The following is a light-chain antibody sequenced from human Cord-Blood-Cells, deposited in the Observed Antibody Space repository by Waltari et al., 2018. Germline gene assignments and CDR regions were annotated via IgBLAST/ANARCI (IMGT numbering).Light chain of an antibody. V-gene: IGLV2-14*01. Sequence: QSALTQPASVPGSPGQSTTISCTGTSSDVGGYNYVSWYPQHPGKAPTLMIYDVSNRPSWVSNRLSGSNSGHSASLAISGLQAEDEAEYYCSSYTSGSTAVVFGGGTNLPVL. CDR3: SSYTSGSTAVV. J-gene: IGLJ2*01. CDR2: DVS. CDR1: SSDVGGYNY.